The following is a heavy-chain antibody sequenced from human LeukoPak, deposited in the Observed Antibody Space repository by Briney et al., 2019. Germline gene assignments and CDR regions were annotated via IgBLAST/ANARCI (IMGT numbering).Heavy chain of an antibody. CDR3: AKDGPTYYDFWSGYYPDY. V-gene: IGHV3-74*01. CDR2: VNSDGSDT. Sequence: GGSLRLSCAASGFAFSGYWIYWVRQAPGKGLVWVSRVNSDGSDTTHADSVKGRFTISRDNSKNTLYLQMNSLRAEDTAVYYCAKDGPTYYDFWSGYYPDYWGQGTLVTVSS. CDR1: GFAFSGYW. J-gene: IGHJ4*02. D-gene: IGHD3-3*01.